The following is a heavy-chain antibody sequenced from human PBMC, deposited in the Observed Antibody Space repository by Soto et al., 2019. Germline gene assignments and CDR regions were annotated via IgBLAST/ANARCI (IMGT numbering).Heavy chain of an antibody. Sequence: EVQLVASGGDLVQPGGSLRLSCAASGFTFSDFWMSWVRQAPGKGLDWVANIKHDGSEKYYVDSVEGRFTISRDNTKDSLYLQMNSLRAEDTAVYYCARGGSWGPDFWGQGTLVTVSS. V-gene: IGHV3-7*01. D-gene: IGHD2-15*01. CDR3: ARGGSWGPDF. CDR2: IKHDGSEK. CDR1: GFTFSDFW. J-gene: IGHJ4*02.